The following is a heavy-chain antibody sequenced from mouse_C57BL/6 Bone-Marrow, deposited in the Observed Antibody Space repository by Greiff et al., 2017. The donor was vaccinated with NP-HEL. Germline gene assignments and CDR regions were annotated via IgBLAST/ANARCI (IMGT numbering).Heavy chain of an antibody. J-gene: IGHJ4*01. CDR3: ARRGDYDVSSYYAMDY. V-gene: IGHV1-59*01. Sequence: LQPGAELVRPGTSLKLSCKASGYTFTSYWMHWVKQRPGQGLEWIGVIDPSDSYTNYNQKFKGKATLTVDTSSSTAYMQLSSLTSEDSAVYYCARRGDYDVSSYYAMDYWGQGTSVTVSS. CDR2: IDPSDSYT. CDR1: GYTFTSYW. D-gene: IGHD2-4*01.